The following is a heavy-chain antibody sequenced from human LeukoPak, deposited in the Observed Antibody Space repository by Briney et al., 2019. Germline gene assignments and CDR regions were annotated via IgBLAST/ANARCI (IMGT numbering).Heavy chain of an antibody. Sequence: GGSLRLSCEASGFTFSSYWMTWVRQAPGKGLEWVANINKDGSVNNYVESLKGRFTISRDNARNSLFLQMNSLRAEDTAVYYCASDQNGYCSHGSCYGSDYWGLGALVTVSS. D-gene: IGHD2-15*01. V-gene: IGHV3-7*01. J-gene: IGHJ4*02. CDR3: ASDQNGYCSHGSCYGSDY. CDR1: GFTFSSYW. CDR2: INKDGSVN.